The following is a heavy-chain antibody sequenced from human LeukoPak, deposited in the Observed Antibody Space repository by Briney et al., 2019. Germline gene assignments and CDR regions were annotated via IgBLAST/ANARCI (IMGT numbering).Heavy chain of an antibody. V-gene: IGHV1-18*01. CDR3: ARVNTYGSGSYYPRYYYYYYMDV. CDR1: GYTFTSYG. Sequence: ASVKVSCKASGYTFTSYGISWVRQAPGQGLEWMGWISAYNGNTNYAQKLQGRVTMTTDTSTSTAYMELRSLRSDDTAVYYCARVNTYGSGSYYPRYYYYYYMDVWGKGTTVTVSS. J-gene: IGHJ6*03. CDR2: ISAYNGNT. D-gene: IGHD3-10*01.